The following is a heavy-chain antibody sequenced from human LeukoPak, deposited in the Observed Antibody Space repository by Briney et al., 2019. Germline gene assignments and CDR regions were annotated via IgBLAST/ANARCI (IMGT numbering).Heavy chain of an antibody. CDR3: ARDSGDLFDY. CDR2: IYYSGTT. Sequence: SQTLSLTCTVSGGSISRGGYYWSWIRQHPGKGLEWIGYIYYSGTTYYNPSLKSRVTISVDTSKNQFSLKLSSVTAADTAVYYCARDSGDLFDYWGQGTLVTVSS. D-gene: IGHD2-21*02. J-gene: IGHJ4*02. CDR1: GGSISRGGYY. V-gene: IGHV4-31*03.